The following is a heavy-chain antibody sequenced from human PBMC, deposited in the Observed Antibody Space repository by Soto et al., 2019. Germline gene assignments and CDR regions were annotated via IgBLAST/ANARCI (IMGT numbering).Heavy chain of an antibody. CDR1: GGSISSSSYY. CDR3: ARENTIFGDTNWFDP. CDR2: IYYSGST. V-gene: IGHV4-39*07. D-gene: IGHD3-3*01. J-gene: IGHJ5*02. Sequence: SETLSLTCTVSGGSISSSSYYWGWIRQPPGKGLEWIGNIYYSGSTYYNPSLKSRVTISVDTSKNQFSLKLSSVTAADTAVYYCARENTIFGDTNWFDPWGQGTLVTVSS.